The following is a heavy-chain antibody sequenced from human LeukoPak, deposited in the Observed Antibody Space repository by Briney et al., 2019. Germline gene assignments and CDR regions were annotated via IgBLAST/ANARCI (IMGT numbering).Heavy chain of an antibody. Sequence: EASVTVSCKASGYTFTGYYMHWVRQAPGQGLEWMGWINPNSGGTNYAQKFQGRVTMTRDTSISTAYMELSRLRSDDTAVYYCARGLPDYYDSSGTNWFDPWGQGTLVTVSS. CDR2: INPNSGGT. J-gene: IGHJ5*02. D-gene: IGHD3-22*01. V-gene: IGHV1-2*02. CDR1: GYTFTGYY. CDR3: ARGLPDYYDSSGTNWFDP.